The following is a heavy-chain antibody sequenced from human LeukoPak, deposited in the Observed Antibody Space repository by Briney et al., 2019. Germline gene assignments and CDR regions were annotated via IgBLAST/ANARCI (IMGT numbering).Heavy chain of an antibody. V-gene: IGHV1-69*13. J-gene: IGHJ4*02. D-gene: IGHD2-2*01. CDR3: ARDQIKDIVVVPELDY. Sequence: SVKVSCKASGGTFSSYAISWVRQAPGQGLEWMGGIIPIFGTANYAQKFQGRVTITADESTSIAYMELSSLRSEDTAVYYCARDQIKDIVVVPELDYWGQGTLVTVSS. CDR1: GGTFSSYA. CDR2: IIPIFGTA.